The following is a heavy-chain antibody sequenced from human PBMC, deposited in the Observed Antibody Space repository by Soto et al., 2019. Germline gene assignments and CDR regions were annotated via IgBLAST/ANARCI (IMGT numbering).Heavy chain of an antibody. V-gene: IGHV3-30*19. CDR1: GFTLTTYG. CDR2: VSQDGSRK. J-gene: IGHJ4*02. Sequence: QVHLVESGGGVVQPGRSLRLSCAVSGFTLTTYGMQWVRQAPGKGLEWVAFVSQDGSRKYYADSVKGRFTITSDYSKNTLFLQINSLRVEDTALYFCASVADYWGQGTLVTVSS. CDR3: ASVADY.